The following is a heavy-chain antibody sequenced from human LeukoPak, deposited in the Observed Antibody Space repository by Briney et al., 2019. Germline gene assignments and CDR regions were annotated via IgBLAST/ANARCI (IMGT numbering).Heavy chain of an antibody. CDR1: ASTFTRYY. J-gene: IGHJ3*02. D-gene: IGHD4-17*01. CDR2: IKPNSGGT. CDR3: ARATVTRSAFDI. Sequence: ASVKVSCSASASTFTRYYIHWVRQAPGPGLEWMGWIKPNSGGTNYAKKVQGRVTMTRDTSISTAYMELSRLRSDDTAVYYCARATVTRSAFDIWGQGTMVTVSS. V-gene: IGHV1-2*02.